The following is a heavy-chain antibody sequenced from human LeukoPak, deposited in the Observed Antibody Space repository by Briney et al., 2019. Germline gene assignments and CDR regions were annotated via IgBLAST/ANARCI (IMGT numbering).Heavy chain of an antibody. J-gene: IGHJ4*02. CDR3: ARSWAGMYYPFYYFDY. Sequence: SETLSLTCTVSGGSISTDYWSWIRQPPGKGLEWIAEINHRGSTHYNPSLKSRVNISADTSKSQFSLNLDSVTAANTAVYYCARSWAGMYYPFYYFDYWGQGSLVTVSS. D-gene: IGHD2-8*01. CDR1: GGSISTDY. CDR2: INHRGST. V-gene: IGHV4-34*01.